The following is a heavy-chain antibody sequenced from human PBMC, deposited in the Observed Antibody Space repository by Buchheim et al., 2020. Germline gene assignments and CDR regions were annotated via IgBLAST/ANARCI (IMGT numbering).Heavy chain of an antibody. D-gene: IGHD6-19*01. Sequence: QVQLVESGGGVVQPGRSLRLSCAASGFTFSSYGMHWVRQAPGKGLEWVAVISYDGSNKYYADSVKGRFTISRDNSKNTLHLQMNSLGAEETAVYYCAKSGRIPGYSSGWYGSLHDYWGQGTL. CDR1: GFTFSSYG. CDR3: AKSGRIPGYSSGWYGSLHDY. J-gene: IGHJ4*02. V-gene: IGHV3-30*18. CDR2: ISYDGSNK.